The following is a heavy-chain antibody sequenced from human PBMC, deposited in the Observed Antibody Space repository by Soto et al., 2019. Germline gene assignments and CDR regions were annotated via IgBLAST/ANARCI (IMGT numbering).Heavy chain of an antibody. CDR2: ISAYNGNT. V-gene: IGHV1-18*01. CDR1: GYTFTSYG. Sequence: ASVKVSCKASGYTFTSYGISWVRQAPGQGLEWMGWISAYNGNTNYAQKLQGRVTMTTDTSTSTAYMELRRLRSDDTAVYYCARVSRIAAAGPYYYYGMEVWGQGTTVTVSS. CDR3: ARVSRIAAAGPYYYYGMEV. J-gene: IGHJ6*02. D-gene: IGHD6-13*01.